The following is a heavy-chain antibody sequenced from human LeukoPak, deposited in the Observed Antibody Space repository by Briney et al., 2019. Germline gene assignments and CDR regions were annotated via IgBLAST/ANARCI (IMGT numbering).Heavy chain of an antibody. V-gene: IGHV4-59*01. CDR2: IYYSGST. CDR3: ARLVRDWFDP. CDR1: GGSISSYY. J-gene: IGHJ5*02. D-gene: IGHD2-8*01. Sequence: SETLSLTCTVSGGSISSYYWSWIRQPPGKGLEWIGYIYYSGSTNYNPSLKSRVTISVDTSKNQFSLKLSSVTAADTAVYYCARLVRDWFDPWGQGTLVTVSS.